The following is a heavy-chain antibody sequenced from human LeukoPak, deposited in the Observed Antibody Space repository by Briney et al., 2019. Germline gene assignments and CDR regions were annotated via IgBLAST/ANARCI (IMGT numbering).Heavy chain of an antibody. V-gene: IGHV3-74*01. CDR2: VKGDGRTT. CDR1: GLTFSDFW. D-gene: IGHD5-18*01. J-gene: IGHJ4*02. Sequence: GGSLRLSCAASGLTFSDFWMHWVRQPPGKGLVWVALVKGDGRTTIYADSVKGRFTISRDNAKNTLYLQMNSLRADDSGVYYCATGHSYGYDSWGQGVLVTVSS. CDR3: ATGHSYGYDS.